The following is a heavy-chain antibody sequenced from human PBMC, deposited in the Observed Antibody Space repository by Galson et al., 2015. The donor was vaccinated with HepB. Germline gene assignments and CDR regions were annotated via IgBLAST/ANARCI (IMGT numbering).Heavy chain of an antibody. CDR2: ISGSATAT. J-gene: IGHJ4*02. D-gene: IGHD6-19*01. CDR3: AKIRVSGWYVFDS. CDR1: GFTFSTYA. V-gene: IGHV3-23*01. Sequence: SLRLSCAASGFTFSTYAMTWVRQAPGKGLEWVSGISGSATATYYADPAKGRFTISRDNSKNTLYLQMNGLRVDDTAVYYCAKIRVSGWYVFDSWGQGTLVTVSS.